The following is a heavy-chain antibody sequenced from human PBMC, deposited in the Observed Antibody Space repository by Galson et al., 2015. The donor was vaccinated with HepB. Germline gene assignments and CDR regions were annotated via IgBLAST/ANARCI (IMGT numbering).Heavy chain of an antibody. V-gene: IGHV1-46*01. CDR3: AREGRDPAHYYYYDMDV. Sequence: SVKVSCKASGYTFSRYYIHWVRQAPRQGLEWMGKINPSGGSTNYAQKFQGRVTMTRDTSTSTVYMELSSLRSEDTAVYYCAREGRDPAHYYYYDMDVWGQGTTVTVSS. CDR1: GYTFSRYY. CDR2: INPSGGST. J-gene: IGHJ6*02.